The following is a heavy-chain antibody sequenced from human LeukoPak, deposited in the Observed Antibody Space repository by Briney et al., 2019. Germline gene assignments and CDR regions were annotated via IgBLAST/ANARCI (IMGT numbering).Heavy chain of an antibody. V-gene: IGHV3-33*01. Sequence: GGSLRLSCAASGFPFRNHGMHWVRQAPGRGLEGVEIIWYDGSKSYYADSVKDRFTISRDNLSNTLYLQINSLRAEDTALYFCARAPYATGRSFYFDSWGQGTLVSVSS. D-gene: IGHD2-2*01. J-gene: IGHJ4*02. CDR2: IWYDGSKS. CDR3: ARAPYATGRSFYFDS. CDR1: GFPFRNHG.